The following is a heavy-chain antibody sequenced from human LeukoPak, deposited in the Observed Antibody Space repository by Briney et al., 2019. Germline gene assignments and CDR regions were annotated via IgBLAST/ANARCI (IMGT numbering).Heavy chain of an antibody. J-gene: IGHJ4*02. CDR3: ARNSIFGVIFLYFDC. CDR2: IFYSGST. Sequence: SETLSLTCTVSGGSINSNHYYWGWIRHSPGKGPEWIGSIFYSGSTYYNPSLKSRISISADTSNNQISLNLTSVTAADTAVYYCARNSIFGVIFLYFDCWGQGTLVTVSS. D-gene: IGHD3-3*01. V-gene: IGHV4-39*07. CDR1: GGSINSNHYY.